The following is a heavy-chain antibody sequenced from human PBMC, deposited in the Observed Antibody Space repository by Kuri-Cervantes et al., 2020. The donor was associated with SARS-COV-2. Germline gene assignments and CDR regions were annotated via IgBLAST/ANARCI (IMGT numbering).Heavy chain of an antibody. D-gene: IGHD1-26*01. CDR3: ARGGGATGIGGFDY. J-gene: IGHJ4*02. CDR1: GYTFTSYG. CDR2: ISAYNGNT. Sequence: ASVKVSCKASGYTFTSYGISWVRQAPGQGLEWMGWISAYNGNTNYAQKLRGRVTITADESTSTAYMELSSLRSEDTAVYYCARGGGATGIGGFDYWGQGTLVTVSS. V-gene: IGHV1-18*01.